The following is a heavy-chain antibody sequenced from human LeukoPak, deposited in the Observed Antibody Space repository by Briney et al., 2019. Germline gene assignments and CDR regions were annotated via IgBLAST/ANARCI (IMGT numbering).Heavy chain of an antibody. J-gene: IGHJ4*02. CDR3: ASGDSAARNDY. D-gene: IGHD6-25*01. Sequence: GGSLRLSCAAPGFTLRIYRVHWVPQAPGKGLVWVSRIHSGGSVSSYADSVKGRFTISRDNAKNTVSLQMNSLRAEDTAVYYCASGDSAARNDYWGQGTLVTVSS. V-gene: IGHV3-74*01. CDR1: GFTLRIYR. CDR2: IHSGGSVS.